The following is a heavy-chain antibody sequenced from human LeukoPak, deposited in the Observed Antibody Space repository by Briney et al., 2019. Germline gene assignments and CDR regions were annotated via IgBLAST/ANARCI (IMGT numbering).Heavy chain of an antibody. V-gene: IGHV4-39*07. J-gene: IGHJ6*03. Sequence: SETLSLTCTVSGGSISSSSYYWSWIRQPPGKGLEWIGEINHSGSTNYNPSLKSRVTISVDTSKNQFSLKLSSVTAADTAVYYCARLSILGMVRGVTLYYYYMDVWGKGTTVTIPS. D-gene: IGHD3-10*01. CDR2: INHSGST. CDR1: GGSISSSSYY. CDR3: ARLSILGMVRGVTLYYYYMDV.